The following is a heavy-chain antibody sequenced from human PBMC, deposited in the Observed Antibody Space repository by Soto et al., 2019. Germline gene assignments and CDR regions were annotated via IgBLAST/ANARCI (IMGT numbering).Heavy chain of an antibody. CDR2: ISYSGGT. J-gene: IGHJ4*02. CDR1: GGSIRSSLYY. V-gene: IGHV4-39*01. D-gene: IGHD1-26*01. Sequence: KTSETLSLTCTVSGGSIRSSLYYWGWIRQPPGKGLQWIGIISYSGGTSYNPSLKSRVTISVDTSRNQFSLKMNSVTAADTALYYCARHLIIVGATVGSWGQGTLVTVSS. CDR3: ARHLIIVGATVGS.